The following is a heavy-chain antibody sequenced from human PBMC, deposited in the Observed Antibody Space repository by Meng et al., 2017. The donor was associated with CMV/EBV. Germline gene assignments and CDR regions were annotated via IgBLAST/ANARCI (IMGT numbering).Heavy chain of an antibody. V-gene: IGHV3-43*01. CDR3: AKDILEVPVPAAILSFGMDV. D-gene: IGHD2-2*01. J-gene: IGHJ6*02. CDR1: GFTFVDYT. CDR2: ISWDGGST. Sequence: GGPLRPSCPPSGFTFVDYTLHWVRQAPGKGLEWVSLISWDGGSTYYADSVKGRFTISRDNSKNSLYLQMNSLRTEDTALYYCAKDILEVPVPAAILSFGMDVWGQGTTVTVSS.